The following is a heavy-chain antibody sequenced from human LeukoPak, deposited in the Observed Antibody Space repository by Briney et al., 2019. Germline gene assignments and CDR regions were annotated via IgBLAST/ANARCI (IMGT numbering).Heavy chain of an antibody. D-gene: IGHD3-16*01. Sequence: PGGSLRLSCAASGFTFSNYAMSWVRQAPGKGLEWVSGMSGSGGSTYYADSVKGRFTISRDNSKNTLYLQMNTLRAEDTAVYYCAKDREYSYVYDAFDIWAKGHWSPSLQ. V-gene: IGHV3-23*01. CDR3: AKDREYSYVYDAFDI. CDR2: MSGSGGST. CDR1: GFTFSNYA. J-gene: IGHJ3*02.